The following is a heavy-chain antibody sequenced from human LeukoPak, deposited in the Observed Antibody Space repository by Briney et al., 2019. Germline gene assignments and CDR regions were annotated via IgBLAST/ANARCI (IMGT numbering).Heavy chain of an antibody. CDR1: GDTFSSYA. CDR2: IIPIFGTA. CDR3: ARANYDILTGYYPYYYYYMDV. D-gene: IGHD3-9*01. Sequence: SVKVSCKASGDTFSSYAISWVRQAPGRGLEWMGRIIPIFGTANYAQKFQGRVTITTDESTSTAYMELSSLRSEDTAVYYCARANYDILTGYYPYYYYYMDVWGKGTTVTVSS. V-gene: IGHV1-69*05. J-gene: IGHJ6*03.